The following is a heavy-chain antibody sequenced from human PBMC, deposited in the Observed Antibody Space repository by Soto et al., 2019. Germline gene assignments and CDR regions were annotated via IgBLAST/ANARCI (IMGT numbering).Heavy chain of an antibody. Sequence: PXGTLSLTCTVSGASIRVFYWSWIRKSAGKGLEWIGRIYATGTTDYNPSLKSRVMMSVDTSKKQFSLKLRSVTAADTAVYYCVRDGTKTLRDWFDPWGQGISVTVSS. CDR1: GASIRVFY. V-gene: IGHV4-4*07. J-gene: IGHJ5*02. CDR3: VRDGTKTLRDWFDP. CDR2: IYATGTT. D-gene: IGHD1-1*01.